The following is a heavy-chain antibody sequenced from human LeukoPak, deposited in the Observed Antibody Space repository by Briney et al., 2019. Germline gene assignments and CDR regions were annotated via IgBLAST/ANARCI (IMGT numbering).Heavy chain of an antibody. J-gene: IGHJ3*02. D-gene: IGHD6-19*01. CDR2: ISSSSSTI. CDR1: GFTFSSYS. V-gene: IGHV3-48*01. Sequence: GGSLRLSCAASGFTFSSYSMNWVRQAPGKGLEWVSYISSSSSTIYYADSVKGRFTISRDNAKNSLYLQMNSLRAEDTAVYYCARDGWKGYHDAFDIWGQGTMVTVSS. CDR3: ARDGWKGYHDAFDI.